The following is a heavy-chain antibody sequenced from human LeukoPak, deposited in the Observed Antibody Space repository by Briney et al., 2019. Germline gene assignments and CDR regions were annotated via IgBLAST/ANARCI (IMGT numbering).Heavy chain of an antibody. D-gene: IGHD5-18*01. CDR3: ARLFGYNYGHVDY. V-gene: IGHV4-39*01. Sequence: SETLSLTCTVSGGSISSSSYYWGWIRQPPGKGLEWIGRIYYSGGTYYNPSLKSRVTISVDTSKNQFSLNLSSVTAADTALYYCARLFGYNYGHVDYWGQGTLVTVSS. J-gene: IGHJ4*02. CDR2: IYYSGGT. CDR1: GGSISSSSYY.